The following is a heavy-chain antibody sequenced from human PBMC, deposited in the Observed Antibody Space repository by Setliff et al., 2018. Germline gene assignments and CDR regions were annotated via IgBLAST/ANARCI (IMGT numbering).Heavy chain of an antibody. CDR3: RFWSYVYKNDY. V-gene: IGHV4-59*12. J-gene: IGHJ4*02. D-gene: IGHD3-16*01. CDR1: GDSISSYY. Sequence: SETLSLTCTVSGDSISSYYWSWIRQPPGKGLEWIGYIYYSGSTNYNPSLKSRLTISVDTSKRQFSLKLISVTAADTAVYYCRFWSYVYKNDYWAQGTLVTVSS. CDR2: IYYSGST.